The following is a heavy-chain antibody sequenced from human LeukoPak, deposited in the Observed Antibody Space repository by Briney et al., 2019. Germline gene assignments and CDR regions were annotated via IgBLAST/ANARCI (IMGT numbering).Heavy chain of an antibody. CDR2: FDPEDGET. CDR1: GYTLTELS. CDR3: ATSLRENSYGYVFNY. J-gene: IGHJ4*02. Sequence: ASVKVSRKVSGYTLTELSMHWVRQAPGKGLEWMGGFDPEDGETIYAQKFQGRVTMTEDTSTDTAYMELSSLRSEDTAVYYCATSLRENSYGYVFNYWGQGTLVTVSS. V-gene: IGHV1-24*01. D-gene: IGHD5-18*01.